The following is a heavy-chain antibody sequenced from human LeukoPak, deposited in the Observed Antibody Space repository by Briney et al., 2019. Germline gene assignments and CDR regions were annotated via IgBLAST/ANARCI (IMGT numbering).Heavy chain of an antibody. CDR2: ISSSGSTI. V-gene: IGHV3-48*03. D-gene: IGHD6-13*01. J-gene: IGHJ4*02. CDR1: GFTFSSYE. CDR3: ARDVGLPIAAAGDY. Sequence: GGSLRLSCAASGFTFSSYEMNWVRQAPGKGLEWVSYISSSGSTIYYADSVKGRFTISRDNANNSLYLQMNSLRAEDTAVYYCARDVGLPIAAAGDYWGQGTLVTVSS.